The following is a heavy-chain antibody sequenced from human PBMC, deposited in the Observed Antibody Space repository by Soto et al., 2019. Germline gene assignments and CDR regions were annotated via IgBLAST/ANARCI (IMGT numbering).Heavy chain of an antibody. J-gene: IGHJ4*02. CDR1: GGNIISSSYY. D-gene: IGHD2-8*01. CDR2: IYYSGST. V-gene: IGHV4-39*01. Sequence: SETVFPTNKVSGGNIISSSYYPVRNQQPPGKGLEWIGSIYYSGSTYYNPSLKSRVTISVDTSKNQFSLKLSSVTAADTAVYYCATSLYCTNGVCLDYWGQGTLVTVSS. CDR3: ATSLYCTNGVCLDY.